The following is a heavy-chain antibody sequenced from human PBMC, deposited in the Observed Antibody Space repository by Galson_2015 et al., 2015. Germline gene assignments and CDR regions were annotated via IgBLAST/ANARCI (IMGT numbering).Heavy chain of an antibody. D-gene: IGHD2-2*01. CDR2: ISSSSSYI. J-gene: IGHJ3*02. V-gene: IGHV3-21*01. Sequence: SLRLSCAASGFTFSSYSMNWVRQAPGKGLEWVSSISSSSSYIYYADSVKGRFTISRDNAKNSLYLQMNSLRAEDTAVYYCARVGGILVVPAYGAFDIWGQGTMVTVSS. CDR3: ARVGGILVVPAYGAFDI. CDR1: GFTFSSYS.